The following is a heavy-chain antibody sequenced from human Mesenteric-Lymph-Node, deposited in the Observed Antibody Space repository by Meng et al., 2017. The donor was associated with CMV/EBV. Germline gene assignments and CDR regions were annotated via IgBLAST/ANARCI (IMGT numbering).Heavy chain of an antibody. CDR1: GFTCSSDG. D-gene: IGHD5-12*01. CDR3: ARDRGGYDPELGFDY. V-gene: IGHV3-33*01. J-gene: IGHJ4*02. Sequence: SGFTCSSDGMHWVRQAPGKGLEWVAVIWYDGSNKYYADSVKGRFTISRDNSKNTLYLQMNSLRAEDTAVYYCARDRGGYDPELGFDYWGQGTLVTVSS. CDR2: IWYDGSNK.